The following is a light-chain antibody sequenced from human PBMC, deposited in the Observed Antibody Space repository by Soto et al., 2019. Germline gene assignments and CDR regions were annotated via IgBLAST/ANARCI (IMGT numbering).Light chain of an antibody. Sequence: EIVMTKSPATLSVSPGERATLSCRASQSGSSNLDWYQQKPGQAHRLLIYGASTRATGIPARFSGSGSGTEFTITISSLQSEDFAVYYCQQYNNWPLTFGGGTKVEIK. CDR3: QQYNNWPLT. CDR2: GAS. CDR1: QSGSSN. J-gene: IGKJ4*01. V-gene: IGKV3-15*01.